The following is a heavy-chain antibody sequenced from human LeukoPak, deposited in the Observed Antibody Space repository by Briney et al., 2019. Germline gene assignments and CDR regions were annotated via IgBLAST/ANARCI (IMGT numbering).Heavy chain of an antibody. V-gene: IGHV4-61*02. CDR3: ARGSGPGYCSSTSCYTGRYYFDY. Sequence: SQTLSLTCTVSGGSISSGSYYWSWIRQPAGKGLEWTGRIYTSGSTNYNPSLKSRVTISVDTSKNQFSLKLSSVTAADTAVYYCARGSGPGYCSSTSCYTGRYYFDYWGQGTLVTVSS. J-gene: IGHJ4*02. D-gene: IGHD2-2*02. CDR1: GGSISSGSYY. CDR2: IYTSGST.